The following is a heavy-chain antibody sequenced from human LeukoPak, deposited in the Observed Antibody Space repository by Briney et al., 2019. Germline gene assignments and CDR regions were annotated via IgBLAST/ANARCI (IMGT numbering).Heavy chain of an antibody. D-gene: IGHD5-18*01. J-gene: IGHJ3*02. CDR2: ISYDGGKK. Sequence: PGGSLRLSCAASGFTFSSHDMHWVRQAPGKGLEWVAIISYDGGKKDYADSVKGRFTISRDNSKNTLYLQMNSLRAEDTAVYYCARARSSYGYGDAFDIWGQGTMVTVSS. CDR3: ARARSSYGYGDAFDI. CDR1: GFTFSSHD. V-gene: IGHV3-30*03.